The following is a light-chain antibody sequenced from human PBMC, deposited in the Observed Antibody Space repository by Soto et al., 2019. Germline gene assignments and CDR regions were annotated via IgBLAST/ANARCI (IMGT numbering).Light chain of an antibody. J-gene: IGKJ4*01. CDR2: WAS. CDR1: QSILSSSNNKNY. CDR3: QQCYSTPPT. Sequence: DIVMTQSPDSLAVSVSERATINCKSSQSILSSSNNKNYLAWYQQKPGQPPKLLIYWASTRESGVPDRFSGSGSGTDFTLAISSLQDEDVAVYYCQQCYSTPPTFGGGTKVEIK. V-gene: IGKV4-1*01.